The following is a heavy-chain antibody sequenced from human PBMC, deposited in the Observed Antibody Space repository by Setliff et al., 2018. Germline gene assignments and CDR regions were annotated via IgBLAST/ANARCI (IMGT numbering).Heavy chain of an antibody. CDR3: VGGVVVIAFPGH. D-gene: IGHD2-21*01. CDR1: GGSISSSNYY. Sequence: SETLSLTCNASGGSISSSNYYWGWIRQPPGRGLEWIGNIYHSGSTYYNPSLKTRVTISVDTSKNQFSLRLSSVTAADTAVYYCVGGVVVIAFPGHWGQGTLGTVSS. J-gene: IGHJ4*02. V-gene: IGHV4-39*01. CDR2: IYHSGST.